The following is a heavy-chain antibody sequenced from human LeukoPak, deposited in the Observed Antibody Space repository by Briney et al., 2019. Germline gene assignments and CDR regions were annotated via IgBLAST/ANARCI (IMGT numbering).Heavy chain of an antibody. CDR1: GFSFGFYT. CDR3: ARDPAGMTPAIHTYQYGMDV. J-gene: IGHJ6*02. D-gene: IGHD4-17*01. V-gene: IGHV3-21*01. CDR2: ICGSSSFI. Sequence: GGSLRLSCVAYGFSFGFYTISWVRQAPGKGLEWVSSICGSSSFIYYAYLVRGRVTISRDNAKNSVYLQMNRLRDEDTAVYYCARDPAGMTPAIHTYQYGMDVWGQGTTVTVSS.